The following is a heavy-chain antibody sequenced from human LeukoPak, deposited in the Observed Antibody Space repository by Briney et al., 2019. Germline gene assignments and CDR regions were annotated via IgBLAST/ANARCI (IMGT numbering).Heavy chain of an antibody. Sequence: ASVKVSCKASGYTFTSYYTHWVRQAPGQGLEWMGIINPSGGSTSYAQKFQGRVTMTRDTSTSTVYMELSSLRSEDTAVYYCASAGTGVATMDYWGQGTLVTVSS. CDR1: GYTFTSYY. CDR2: INPSGGST. D-gene: IGHD5-12*01. V-gene: IGHV1-46*01. J-gene: IGHJ4*02. CDR3: ASAGTGVATMDY.